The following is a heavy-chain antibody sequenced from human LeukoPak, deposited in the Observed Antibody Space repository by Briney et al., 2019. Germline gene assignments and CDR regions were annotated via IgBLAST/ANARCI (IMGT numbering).Heavy chain of an antibody. CDR3: ARDLGSGYEYYYFDY. D-gene: IGHD5-12*01. Sequence: ASVKVSCKASGFTFSSYTMHWVRQAPGQRLEWMGWINPGNGNTKYSEKFQGRVTITRDTSASTAYMELSSLRSEDTAVYYCARDLGSGYEYYYFDYWGQGTLVTVSS. J-gene: IGHJ4*02. CDR2: INPGNGNT. V-gene: IGHV1-3*01. CDR1: GFTFSSYT.